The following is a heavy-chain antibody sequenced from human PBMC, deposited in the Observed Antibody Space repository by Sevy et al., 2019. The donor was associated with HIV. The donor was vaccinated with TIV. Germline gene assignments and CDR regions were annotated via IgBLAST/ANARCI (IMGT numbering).Heavy chain of an antibody. Sequence: GGSLRLSCAASGFTFSSYSMNWVRQAPGRGLEWVSSISSSSSYIYYADSVKGRFTTSRDNAKNSLYLQMHSLRAEDTAVYYCARARKQMYYYDSGEDGMDVWGQGTTVTVSS. CDR2: ISSSSSYI. J-gene: IGHJ6*02. D-gene: IGHD3-22*01. V-gene: IGHV3-21*01. CDR1: GFTFSSYS. CDR3: ARARKQMYYYDSGEDGMDV.